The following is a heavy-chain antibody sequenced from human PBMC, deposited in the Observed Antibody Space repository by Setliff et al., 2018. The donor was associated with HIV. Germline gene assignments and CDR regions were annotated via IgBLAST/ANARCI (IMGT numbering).Heavy chain of an antibody. CDR1: GGPLSGHY. Sequence: SETLSLTCAVYGGPLSGHYWSWIRQPPGQGLEWIGETTPSGDTNYIPSLKSRVTMLLDTSKNQFSLNLNSVTAADTAVYYCSNWNTTVDADSWGQGTLVTVSS. CDR2: TTPSGDT. J-gene: IGHJ4*02. D-gene: IGHD1-1*01. V-gene: IGHV4-34*01. CDR3: SNWNTTVDADS.